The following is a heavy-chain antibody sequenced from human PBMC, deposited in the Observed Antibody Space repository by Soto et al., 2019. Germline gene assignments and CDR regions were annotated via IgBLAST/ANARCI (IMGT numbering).Heavy chain of an antibody. D-gene: IGHD3-10*01. CDR1: GGSVNGYY. V-gene: IGHV4-34*10. Sequence: PSETLSLTCAVYGGSVNGYYWNWIRQPPGKGLEWIGEINHTGGTHYNPSLKSRVTMSVDTSKNQFSLRLSSVTAADTAIYFCARLVYDTRLNYMYFDFWGQGALVTVSS. J-gene: IGHJ4*02. CDR3: ARLVYDTRLNYMYFDF. CDR2: INHTGGT.